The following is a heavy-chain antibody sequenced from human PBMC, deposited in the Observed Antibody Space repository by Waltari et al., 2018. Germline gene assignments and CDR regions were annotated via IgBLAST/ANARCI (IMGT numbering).Heavy chain of an antibody. V-gene: IGHV1-2*02. CDR3: ARDPSPPKYGDWAPPFDY. Sequence: QVQLVQSGAEVKKPGASVKVSCKASGYTFTGSYLHWVRPAPGQGLEWMGWINPNSGGTNYAQKFQGRVTMTRDTSISTAYMELSRLRSDDTAVYYCARDPSPPKYGDWAPPFDYWGQGTLVTVSS. D-gene: IGHD4-17*01. J-gene: IGHJ4*02. CDR2: INPNSGGT. CDR1: GYTFTGSY.